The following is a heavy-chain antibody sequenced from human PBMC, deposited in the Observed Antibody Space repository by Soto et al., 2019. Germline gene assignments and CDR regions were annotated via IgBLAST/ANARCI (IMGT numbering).Heavy chain of an antibody. Sequence: PGGSLRLSCAASGFTFSSYAMHWVRQAPGKGLEWVAVISYDGSNKYYADSVKGRFTISRDNSKNTLYLQMNSLRAEDTAVYYCARARPYCGGDCFDAFDIWGQGTMVNGS. CDR2: ISYDGSNK. V-gene: IGHV3-30-3*01. CDR3: ARARPYCGGDCFDAFDI. CDR1: GFTFSSYA. D-gene: IGHD2-21*02. J-gene: IGHJ3*02.